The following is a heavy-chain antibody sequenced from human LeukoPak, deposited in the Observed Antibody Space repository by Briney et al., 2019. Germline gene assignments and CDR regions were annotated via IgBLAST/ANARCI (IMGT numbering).Heavy chain of an antibody. CDR1: GFSVSNNY. J-gene: IGHJ4*01. CDR3: ARDPHNSGSGRYFEY. Sequence: GGSLGLSCAASGFSVSNNYMSWVRQAPGKGLEWVSVFYSGGTIVYADSVRGRFIISRDVSKNTLYLQMNSLRGEDTAVYYCARDPHNSGSGRYFEYWGRGSLVTVSS. CDR2: FYSGGTI. D-gene: IGHD3-10*01. V-gene: IGHV3-66*01.